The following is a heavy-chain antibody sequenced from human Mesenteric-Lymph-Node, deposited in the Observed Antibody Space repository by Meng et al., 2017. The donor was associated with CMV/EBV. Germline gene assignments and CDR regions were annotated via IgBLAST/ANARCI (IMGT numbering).Heavy chain of an antibody. J-gene: IGHJ4*02. V-gene: IGHV1-46*01. CDR1: GGTFSRYA. D-gene: IGHD4-23*01. CDR3: ARESGGNSGGYFDY. CDR2: INPSGGST. Sequence: KASGGTFSRYAISWVRQAPGQGLEWMGIINPSGGSTSYAQKFQGRVTMTRDTSTSTVYMELSSLRSEDTAVYYCARESGGNSGGYFDYWGQGTLVTVSS.